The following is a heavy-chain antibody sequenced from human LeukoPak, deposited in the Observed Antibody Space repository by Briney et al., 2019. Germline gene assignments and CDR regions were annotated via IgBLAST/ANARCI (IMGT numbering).Heavy chain of an antibody. Sequence: GGSLRLSCATSGFNFSGSAMHWVRQASGKGLEWVGRVRSKGSNYATAYAASVKGRFTISRDDSKKTTYLQMDSLKTEDTAVYYCARQFDPWGQGTLVTVSS. V-gene: IGHV3-73*01. CDR3: ARQFDP. CDR2: VRSKGSNYAT. J-gene: IGHJ5*02. CDR1: GFNFSGSA.